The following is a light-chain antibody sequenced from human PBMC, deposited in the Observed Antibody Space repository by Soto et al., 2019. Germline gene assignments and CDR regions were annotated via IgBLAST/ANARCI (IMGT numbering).Light chain of an antibody. J-gene: IGKJ4*01. CDR1: QSVSGY. CDR3: QQRSNWPLA. CDR2: DAS. V-gene: IGKV3-11*01. Sequence: EIVLTQSPATLSLSPGERATLSCRASQSVSGYLAWYQQKPGQAPRLLIYDASNRATGFSARFSGSGSGTDFTLTISSLAPEDSAVYYCQQRSNWPLAFGGGTKVEIK.